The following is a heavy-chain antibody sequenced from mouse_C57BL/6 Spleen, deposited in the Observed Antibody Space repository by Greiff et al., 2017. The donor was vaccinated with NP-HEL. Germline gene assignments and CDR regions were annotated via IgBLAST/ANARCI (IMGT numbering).Heavy chain of an antibody. CDR3: ARELTGTKETYYFDY. Sequence: QGQLQQSGAELMKPGASVKLSCKATGYTFTGYWIEWVKQRPGHGLEWIGEILPGSGSTNYNEKFKGKATFTAATSSNTAYMQLSSLTTEDSAIYYCARELTGTKETYYFDYWGQGTTLTVSS. D-gene: IGHD4-1*01. J-gene: IGHJ2*01. CDR2: ILPGSGST. V-gene: IGHV1-9*01. CDR1: GYTFTGYW.